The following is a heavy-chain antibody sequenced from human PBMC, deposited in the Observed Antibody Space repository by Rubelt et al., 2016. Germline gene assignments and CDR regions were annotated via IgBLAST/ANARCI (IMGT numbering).Heavy chain of an antibody. J-gene: IGHJ4*02. D-gene: IGHD6-19*01. Sequence: QLQLQESGPGLVKPSETLSLTCAVYGGSFSGYYWSWIRQPPGKGLEWIGEINHSGSTNYNPSPRSRVTISVETSKNQCSLKLSSVTAADTAVYYCARYSSGWYCWGQGTLVTVSS. V-gene: IGHV4-34*10. CDR1: GGSFSGYY. CDR2: INHSGST. CDR3: ARYSSGWYC.